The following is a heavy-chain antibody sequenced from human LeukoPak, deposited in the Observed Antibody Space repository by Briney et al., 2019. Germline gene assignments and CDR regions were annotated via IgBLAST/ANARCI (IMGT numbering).Heavy chain of an antibody. CDR3: ARNPPHYYDSSGYFDY. Sequence: SVKVSCKASGGTFSSYAISWVRQAPGQGLEWMGGIIPILGTANYAQKFQGRVTITTDESTSTAYMELSSLRSEDTAVYYCARNPPHYYDSSGYFDYWGQGTLVTVSS. V-gene: IGHV1-69*05. CDR2: IIPILGTA. J-gene: IGHJ4*02. CDR1: GGTFSSYA. D-gene: IGHD3-22*01.